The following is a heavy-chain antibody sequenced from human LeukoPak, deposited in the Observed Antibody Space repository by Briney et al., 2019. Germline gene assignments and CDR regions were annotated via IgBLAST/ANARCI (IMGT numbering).Heavy chain of an antibody. CDR2: ISYDGSNK. J-gene: IGHJ4*02. V-gene: IGHV3-30*18. CDR1: GFTFSSYG. Sequence: GGSLRLSCAASGFTFSSYGMHWVRQAPGKGLEWVAVISYDGSNKYYADSVKGRFTISRDNSKNTLYLQMNSLRAEDTAVYYCAEDLSCLHWGQGTLVTVSS. CDR3: AEDLSCLH. D-gene: IGHD5/OR15-5a*01.